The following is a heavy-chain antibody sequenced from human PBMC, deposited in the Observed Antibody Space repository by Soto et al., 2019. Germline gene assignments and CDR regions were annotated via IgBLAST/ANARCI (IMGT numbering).Heavy chain of an antibody. CDR1: GFTFSSYA. D-gene: IGHD3-10*01. V-gene: IGHV3-30*04. J-gene: IGHJ3*02. CDR3: ARVRGGSGSYYNAFDI. CDR2: ISYDGSNK. Sequence: GGSLRLSCAASGFTFSSYAMHWVRQAPGKGLEWVAVISYDGSNKYYADSVKGRFTISRDNSKNTLYLQMNSLRAEDTAVYYCARVRGGSGSYYNAFDIWGQGTMVTVSS.